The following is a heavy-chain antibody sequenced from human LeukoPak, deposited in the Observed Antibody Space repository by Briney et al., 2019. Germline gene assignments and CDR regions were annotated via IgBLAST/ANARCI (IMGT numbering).Heavy chain of an antibody. CDR3: ASHYYDSREHHDVFDI. CDR2: IYYSGST. CDR1: GGSISSYY. Sequence: SETLSLTCTVSGGSISSYYWSWIRQPPVKALEWIGYIYYSGSTNYNPSLKSRVTISVDTSKNQFSLKLSSVTAADTAVYYCASHYYDSREHHDVFDIWGQGTMVTVSS. J-gene: IGHJ3*02. V-gene: IGHV4-59*08. D-gene: IGHD3-22*01.